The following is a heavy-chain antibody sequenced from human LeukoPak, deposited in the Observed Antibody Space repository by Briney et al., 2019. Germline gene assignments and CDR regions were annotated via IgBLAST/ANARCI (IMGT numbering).Heavy chain of an antibody. D-gene: IGHD1-26*01. Sequence: SETLSHPCSVCGDSGECVYWSGLRQPTEKGLDWIGFSHVSGITRYSPALRGRATGSVATSKNQVSLKLASVSAADSAVYFCARHGRHLWDGDSHDYAFELWGQGTLVTVSS. CDR2: SHVSGIT. J-gene: IGHJ3*01. CDR3: ARHGRHLWDGDSHDYAFEL. CDR1: GDSGECVY. V-gene: IGHV4-59*08.